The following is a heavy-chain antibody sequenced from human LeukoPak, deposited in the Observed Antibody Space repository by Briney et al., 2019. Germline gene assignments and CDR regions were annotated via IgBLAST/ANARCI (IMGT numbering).Heavy chain of an antibody. CDR2: ISTISTYL. CDR1: GFTFSTYA. Sequence: PGGSLRLSCAASGFTFSTYAMSLVRQAPGKGLEWVSSISTISTYLYYADSLKGRFTISRDNAKNSLYLQMNSLRAEDTAVYYCARAPRGSSWFLDYWGQGTLVTVSS. D-gene: IGHD6-13*01. V-gene: IGHV3-21*01. CDR3: ARAPRGSSWFLDY. J-gene: IGHJ4*02.